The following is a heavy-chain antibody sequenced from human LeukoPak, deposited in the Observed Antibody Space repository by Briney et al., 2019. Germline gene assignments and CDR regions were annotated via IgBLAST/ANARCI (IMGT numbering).Heavy chain of an antibody. Sequence: PGGSLRLSCAASGFTVSSNYMSWVRQAPGRGLEWVSVIYSGGSTYYADSVKGRFTISRDNSKNTLYLQMSSLRAEDTAVYYCARENSGSYTYYYYYGMDVWGQGTTVTVSS. CDR2: IYSGGST. CDR3: ARENSGSYTYYYYYGMDV. V-gene: IGHV3-66*01. CDR1: GFTVSSNY. J-gene: IGHJ6*02. D-gene: IGHD1-26*01.